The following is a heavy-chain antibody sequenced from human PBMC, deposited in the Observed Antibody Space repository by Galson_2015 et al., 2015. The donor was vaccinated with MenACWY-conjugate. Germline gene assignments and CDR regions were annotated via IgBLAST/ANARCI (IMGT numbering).Heavy chain of an antibody. CDR1: GFTFSSYA. Sequence: SLRLSCAASGFTFSSYAMGWVRQAPGKGLDWVSSINAHSGTTYHADSVKGRFTISRDNSKNTLSLQMNSLRVEDTAVYYCAKKIHEYSYGPIDYWGQGTLVTVSS. J-gene: IGHJ4*02. V-gene: IGHV3-23*01. CDR3: AKKIHEYSYGPIDY. D-gene: IGHD5-18*01. CDR2: INAHSGTT.